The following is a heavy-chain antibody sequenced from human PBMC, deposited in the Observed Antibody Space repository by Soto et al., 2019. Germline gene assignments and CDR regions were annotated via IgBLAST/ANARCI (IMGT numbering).Heavy chain of an antibody. D-gene: IGHD2-8*01. CDR1: GYTFTSYG. J-gene: IGHJ4*02. CDR2: ISAYNGNT. CDR3: AYCSSGVCYC. V-gene: IGHV1-18*04. Sequence: ASVKVSCKAPGYTFTSYGISRVRQAPGQGLEWMGWISAYNGNTNYAQKLQGRVTMTTDTSTSTAYMELRSLRSDDTAVYYCAYCSSGVCYCWGQGTLVTVSS.